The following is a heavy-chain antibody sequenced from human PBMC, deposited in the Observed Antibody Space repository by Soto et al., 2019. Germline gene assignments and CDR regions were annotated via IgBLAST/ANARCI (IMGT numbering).Heavy chain of an antibody. Sequence: QITLKESGPTLVKPTQDLTLTCSFSGFSLSTLGAGVGWVRQPPGKALEWLALIYWDDDRQYSPSLKTRLTITKDTSKNQVVLTLTNMDPVDTGTYFCAHTQLTTGANAFDVWGQGTIVTVSS. V-gene: IGHV2-5*02. CDR1: GFSLSTLGAG. D-gene: IGHD1-1*01. CDR2: IYWDDDR. J-gene: IGHJ3*01. CDR3: AHTQLTTGANAFDV.